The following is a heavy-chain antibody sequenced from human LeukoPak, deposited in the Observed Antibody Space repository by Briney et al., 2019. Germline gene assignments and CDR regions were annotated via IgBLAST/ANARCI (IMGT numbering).Heavy chain of an antibody. J-gene: IGHJ6*03. CDR3: ARDLPYSNYVSYYYYYMDV. D-gene: IGHD4-11*01. Sequence: GGSLRLSCAASGFTFSSYSMNWVRQAAGEVLEWVSYISSSSTIYYADSVKGQFTISRDNAKNSLYLQMNSLRAEDTAVYYCARDLPYSNYVSYYYYYMDVWGKGTTVTVSS. CDR2: ISSSSTI. CDR1: GFTFSSYS. V-gene: IGHV3-48*01.